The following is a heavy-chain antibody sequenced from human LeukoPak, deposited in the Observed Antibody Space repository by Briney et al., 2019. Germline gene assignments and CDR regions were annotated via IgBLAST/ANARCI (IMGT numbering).Heavy chain of an antibody. Sequence: PSQTLSLTCTVSGGSISSGSYYWSWIRQPAGKGLEWIGRIYTSGSTNYNPSLKSRVTMSVDTSKNQFSLKLSSVTAADTAVYYCARDPNSGSYYTSFDYWGQGTLVTVSS. J-gene: IGHJ4*02. V-gene: IGHV4-61*02. CDR3: ARDPNSGSYYTSFDY. CDR2: IYTSGST. CDR1: GGSISSGSYY. D-gene: IGHD1-26*01.